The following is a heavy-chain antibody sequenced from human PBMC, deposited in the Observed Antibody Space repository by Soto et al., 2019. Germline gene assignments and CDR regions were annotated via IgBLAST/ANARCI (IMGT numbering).Heavy chain of an antibody. J-gene: IGHJ3*01. CDR3: ARVQGTARNAFDV. CDR2: VSGSAGTT. CDR1: GFTLRIYV. D-gene: IGHD6-6*01. Sequence: EVQLLESGGGLVQPGGSLSLSCEASGFTLRIYVMTWVRQAPGKGLDWVSAVSGSAGTTYYADSVKGRFSISRDNYKNTLYLQMNSLTADDTAVYYCARVQGTARNAFDVWGHGTMVTVSS. V-gene: IGHV3-23*01.